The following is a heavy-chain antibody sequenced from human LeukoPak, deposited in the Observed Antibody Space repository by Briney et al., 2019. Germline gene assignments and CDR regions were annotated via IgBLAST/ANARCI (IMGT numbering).Heavy chain of an antibody. Sequence: SQSPSLTCTVSGPSISSTRYYSGWLREPPGKGLEWIGSIYYSGSTYSNTSLKSRVTISVDTSKNQFSLKLSSVTAADTAVYYCASPTFYCSGGSCYSGSLDYWGQGTLVTVSS. CDR3: ASPTFYCSGGSCYSGSLDY. D-gene: IGHD2-15*01. CDR2: IYYSGST. J-gene: IGHJ4*02. CDR1: GPSISSTRYY. V-gene: IGHV4-39*07.